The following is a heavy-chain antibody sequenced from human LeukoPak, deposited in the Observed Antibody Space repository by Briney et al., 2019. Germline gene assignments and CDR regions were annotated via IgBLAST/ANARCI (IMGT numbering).Heavy chain of an antibody. Sequence: GGSLRLSCAVSGFTFSSYAMSWVRPAPGKGLEWVSAISGSGGSTYYADSVKGRFTISRDNSKNTLYLQMNSLRAEDTAVYYCAKRVRSSWGEYFQHWGQGTLVTVSS. CDR3: AKRVRSSWGEYFQH. CDR1: GFTFSSYA. J-gene: IGHJ1*01. CDR2: ISGSGGST. V-gene: IGHV3-23*01. D-gene: IGHD6-13*01.